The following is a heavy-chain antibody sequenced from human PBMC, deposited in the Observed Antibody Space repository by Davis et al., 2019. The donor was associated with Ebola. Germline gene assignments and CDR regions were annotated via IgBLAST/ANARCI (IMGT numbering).Heavy chain of an antibody. Sequence: AASVKVSCKAFGYSFVTYGISWVRKAPGQGLEWMGWISAFKGMTHYSQKFQGRMTLTTDTPTSTAYMELESLRSDDTAVYYCARSTYDILIDFDFWGQGTLVTVSS. CDR2: ISAFKGMT. D-gene: IGHD3-9*01. J-gene: IGHJ4*02. CDR3: ARSTYDILIDFDF. CDR1: GYSFVTYG. V-gene: IGHV1-18*04.